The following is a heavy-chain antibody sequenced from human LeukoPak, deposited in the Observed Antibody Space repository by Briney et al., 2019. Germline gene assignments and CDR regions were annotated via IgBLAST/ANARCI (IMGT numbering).Heavy chain of an antibody. CDR3: ARDLYCSRTSCYYYYGMDV. J-gene: IGHJ6*02. Sequence: GGSLRLSCAASGFTFSSYSMNWVRQAPGKGLEWVSSISSSSSYIYYADSVKGRFTISRDNAKNSLYLQMNSLRAEDTAVYYCARDLYCSRTSCYYYYGMDVWGQGTTVTVSS. CDR1: GFTFSSYS. CDR2: ISSSSSYI. V-gene: IGHV3-21*01. D-gene: IGHD2-2*01.